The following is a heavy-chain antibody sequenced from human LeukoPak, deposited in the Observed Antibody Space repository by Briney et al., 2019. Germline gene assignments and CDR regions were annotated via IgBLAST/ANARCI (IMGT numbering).Heavy chain of an antibody. D-gene: IGHD6-13*01. CDR1: GFTVSSNY. J-gene: IGHJ6*02. V-gene: IGHV3-53*01. CDR3: ARVGSSWYEDYYYGMDV. CDR2: IYSGGST. Sequence: PGGSLRLSCAASGFTVSSNYMSWVRQAPGKGLEWVSVIYSGGSTYYADSVKGRFTISRDNSKNTLYLQMNSLRAEDTAVYYCARVGSSWYEDYYYGMDVWGQGTTVTVSS.